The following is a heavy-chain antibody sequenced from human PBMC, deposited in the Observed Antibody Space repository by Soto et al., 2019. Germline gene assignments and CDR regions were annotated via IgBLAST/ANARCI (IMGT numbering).Heavy chain of an antibody. J-gene: IGHJ5*02. Sequence: SATLSLTCTFSGGSISSYYWSWFRQPPGKGLEWIGYIYYSGNTNYNPSLKSRVPISVDTSKNQFSLRVNSVTAADTAVYYCARDDYDSVRIRGAAPWCQGKLVTV. CDR1: GGSISSYY. V-gene: IGHV4-59*13. CDR3: ARDDYDSVRIRGAAP. D-gene: IGHD3-22*01. CDR2: IYYSGNT.